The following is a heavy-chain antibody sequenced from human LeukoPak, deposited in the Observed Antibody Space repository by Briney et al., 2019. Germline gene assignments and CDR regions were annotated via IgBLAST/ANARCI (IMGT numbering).Heavy chain of an antibody. V-gene: IGHV3-74*01. J-gene: IGHJ4*02. CDR3: ARRGLGDQLDY. D-gene: IGHD3-16*01. CDR2: INSDGSST. CDR1: GFTFSSYW. Sequence: GGSLRLSCAASGFTFSSYWMHWVRQAPGKGLVWVSRINSDGSSTSYADSVKGRFTISRDNAKNTLYLQMNSLRAEDTAVYYCARRGLGDQLDYWGQGTLVTASS.